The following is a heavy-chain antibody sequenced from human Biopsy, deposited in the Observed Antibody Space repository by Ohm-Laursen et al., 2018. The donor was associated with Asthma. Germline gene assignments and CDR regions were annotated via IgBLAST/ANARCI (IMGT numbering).Heavy chain of an antibody. Sequence: SLSLTCAASGFTFGDYWMSWVRQVPGKGLEWMGSINPDGTEKNHVDTLKGRFTITRDNAKNSLYLQMNSLRAEDTAVYYCARTFHFWSPYHAEHYQLWGQGTLVTVSS. CDR1: GFTFGDYW. V-gene: IGHV3-7*01. D-gene: IGHD3-3*02. J-gene: IGHJ1*01. CDR3: ARTFHFWSPYHAEHYQL. CDR2: INPDGTEK.